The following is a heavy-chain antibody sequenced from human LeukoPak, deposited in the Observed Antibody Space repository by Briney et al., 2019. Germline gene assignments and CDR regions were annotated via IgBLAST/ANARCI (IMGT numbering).Heavy chain of an antibody. CDR1: GFTFSSYD. CDR2: IGTAGDT. V-gene: IGHV3-13*01. Sequence: GGSLRLSCAASGFTFSSYDMHWVRQATGKGLEWVSAIGTAGDTYYPDSVKGRFTISRENAKNSLYLQMNSLRAGDTAVYYCARDRDCSTTSCRGSLDYWGQGTVVTVPS. D-gene: IGHD2-2*01. J-gene: IGHJ4*02. CDR3: ARDRDCSTTSCRGSLDY.